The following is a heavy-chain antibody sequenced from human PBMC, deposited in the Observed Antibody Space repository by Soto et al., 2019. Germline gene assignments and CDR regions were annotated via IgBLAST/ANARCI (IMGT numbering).Heavy chain of an antibody. CDR2: ISSNGGST. CDR1: GFTFSSYA. D-gene: IGHD2-21*01. J-gene: IGHJ4*02. CDR3: VKSYNRVMARDYFDY. Sequence: PGGSLRLSCSASGFTFSSYAMHWVRQAPGKGLEYVSAISSNGGSTYYADSVKGRFTISRDNSKNTLYLQMSSLRAEDTAVYYCVKSYNRVMARDYFDYWGQGTLVTVSS. V-gene: IGHV3-64D*06.